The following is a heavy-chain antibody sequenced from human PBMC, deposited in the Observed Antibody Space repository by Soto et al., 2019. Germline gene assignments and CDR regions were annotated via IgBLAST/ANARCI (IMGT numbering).Heavy chain of an antibody. CDR1: GGSVNNANYF. CDR3: ARDADYGGSRGGMDV. J-gene: IGHJ6*02. Sequence: QVRLEESGPGLVKPSETLSLICSVSGGSVNNANYFWNWIRHHPENGLEWIGYIYYSGSTRYNPYFKTRATLSTETAKNQFSLRLNSVTVADTAVYFCARDADYGGSRGGMDVWGRGTTVTVSS. V-gene: IGHV4-31*03. D-gene: IGHD4-17*01. CDR2: IYYSGST.